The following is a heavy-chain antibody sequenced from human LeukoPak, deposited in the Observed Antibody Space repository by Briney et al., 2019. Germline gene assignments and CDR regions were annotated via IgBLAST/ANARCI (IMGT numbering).Heavy chain of an antibody. CDR3: ARDDSPDAFDI. V-gene: IGHV4-31*03. J-gene: IGHJ3*02. D-gene: IGHD2-15*01. Sequence: ASETLSLTCTVSGDSISSRTYYWGWIRQHPGKGLEWIGYIYYSGSTYYNPSLKSRVTISVDTSKNQFSLKLSSVTAADTAVYYCARDDSPDAFDIWGQGTMVTVSS. CDR1: GDSISSRTYY. CDR2: IYYSGST.